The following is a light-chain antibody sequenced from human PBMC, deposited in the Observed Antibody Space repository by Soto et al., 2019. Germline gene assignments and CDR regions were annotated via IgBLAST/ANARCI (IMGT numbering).Light chain of an antibody. V-gene: IGLV2-14*01. Sequence: QSVLTQPASVSGSPGQSITISCTGTSSDVGGYNYVSWYQQHPGKAPKLMIYEVSNRPSGVSNRFSGSKSGNTASLTISGLQAEDDDDYYCSSYTSSSTYVFGTGSKVTVL. J-gene: IGLJ1*01. CDR2: EVS. CDR3: SSYTSSSTYV. CDR1: SSDVGGYNY.